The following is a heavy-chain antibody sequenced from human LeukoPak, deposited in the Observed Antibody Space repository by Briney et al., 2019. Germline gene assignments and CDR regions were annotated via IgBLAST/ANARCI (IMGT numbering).Heavy chain of an antibody. J-gene: IGHJ4*02. CDR3: AKGGPGTRGTIVPGRTSGGYYFDY. CDR2: INHSGST. D-gene: IGHD2-2*01. V-gene: IGHV4-34*01. Sequence: PSETLSLTCAVYGGSFSGYYWSWIRQPPGKGLEWIGEINHSGSTNYNPSLKSRVTISVDTSKNQFSLKLSSVTAADTAVYYCAKGGPGTRGTIVPGRTSGGYYFDYWGQGTLVTVSS. CDR1: GGSFSGYY.